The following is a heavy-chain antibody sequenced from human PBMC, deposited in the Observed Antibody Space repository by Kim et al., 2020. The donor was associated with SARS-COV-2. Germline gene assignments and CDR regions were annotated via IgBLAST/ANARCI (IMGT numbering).Heavy chain of an antibody. CDR3: VRDGHNNWDLDY. D-gene: IGHD1-1*01. J-gene: IGHJ4*02. Sequence: YYGDTVTGRFTISRDDAKSTLSLQMNSLRDEDTAVYCCVRDGHNNWDLDYWGQGTLVTVSS. V-gene: IGHV3-48*02.